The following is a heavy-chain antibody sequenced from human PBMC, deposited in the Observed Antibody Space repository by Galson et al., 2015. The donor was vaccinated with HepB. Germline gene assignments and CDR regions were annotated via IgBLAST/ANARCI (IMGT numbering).Heavy chain of an antibody. D-gene: IGHD3-16*01. CDR1: GGTFSSYA. CDR2: IIPILGIA. V-gene: IGHV1-69*04. CDR3: ASLGDYISFGGFNEGAFMDV. J-gene: IGHJ6*03. Sequence: SVKVSCKASGGTFSSYAISWVRQAPGQGLEWMGRIIPILGIANYAQKFQGRVTITADKSTSTAYMELSSLRSEDTAVYYCASLGDYISFGGFNEGAFMDVWGKGTTVTVSS.